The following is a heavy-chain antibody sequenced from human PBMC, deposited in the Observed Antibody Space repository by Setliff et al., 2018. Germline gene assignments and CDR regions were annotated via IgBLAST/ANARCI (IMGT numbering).Heavy chain of an antibody. J-gene: IGHJ6*02. CDR2: IYYSGST. D-gene: IGHD3-3*01. CDR1: GGSISSSSYY. Sequence: TSETLSLTCTVSGGSISSSSYYWGWIRQPPGKGLEWIGSIYYSGSTNYNPSLKSRVTISVDTSKNQFSLKLSSVTAADTAVYYCARDKPEGYNFWSGYLGGGLMDVWGQGTTVTVSS. V-gene: IGHV4-39*07. CDR3: ARDKPEGYNFWSGYLGGGLMDV.